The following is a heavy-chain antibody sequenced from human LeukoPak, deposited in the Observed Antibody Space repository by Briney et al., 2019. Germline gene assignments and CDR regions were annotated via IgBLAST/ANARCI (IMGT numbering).Heavy chain of an antibody. D-gene: IGHD6-13*01. CDR2: INHSGST. V-gene: IGHV4-34*01. J-gene: IGHJ4*02. Sequence: SETLSLTCAVYGGSFSGYYWSWIRQPPGKGLEWIGEINHSGSTNYNPSLKSRVTISVDTSKNQFSPKLSSVTAADTAVYYCARGWSSSWSYWGQGTLVTVSS. CDR3: ARGWSSSWSY. CDR1: GGSFSGYY.